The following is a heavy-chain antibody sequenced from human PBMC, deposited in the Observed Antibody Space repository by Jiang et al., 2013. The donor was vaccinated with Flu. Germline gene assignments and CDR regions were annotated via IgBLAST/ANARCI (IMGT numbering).Heavy chain of an antibody. CDR2: TYYRSKWYN. V-gene: IGHV6-1*01. CDR3: ARGPPLHCSGGSCYARGDF. J-gene: IGHJ4*02. Sequence: SGDSVSSTSAVWNWIRQSPSRGLEWLGRTYYRSKWYNDYAVSVKSRITINPDTSKNQFSLQLNSVTPEDTAVYYCARGPPLHCSGGSCYARGDFWGQGTLVTVSS. D-gene: IGHD2-15*01. CDR1: GDSVSSTSAV.